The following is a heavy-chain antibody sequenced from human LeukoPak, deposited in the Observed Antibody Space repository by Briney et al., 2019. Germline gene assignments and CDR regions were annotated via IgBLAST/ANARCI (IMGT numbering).Heavy chain of an antibody. CDR1: GGTFSSYA. CDR2: IIPIFGTA. Sequence: SVKVSCKASGGTFSSYAISWVRQAPGQGLEWMGGIIPIFGTANYAQKFQGRVTITTDESTSTAYMELSSLRSEDTAVYYCARDIPYCSSTSCYVDWGQGTLVTVSS. V-gene: IGHV1-69*05. D-gene: IGHD2-2*01. J-gene: IGHJ4*02. CDR3: ARDIPYCSSTSCYVD.